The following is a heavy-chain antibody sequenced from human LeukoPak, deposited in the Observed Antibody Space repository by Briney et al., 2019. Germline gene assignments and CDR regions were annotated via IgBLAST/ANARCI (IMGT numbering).Heavy chain of an antibody. D-gene: IGHD1-1*01. CDR2: IYYSGST. CDR1: GGSISSGSHS. Sequence: SETLSLTCTVSGGSISSGSHSWGWIRQPPGKGLEWIGSIYYSGSTNYNPSLKSRVTISVDTSKNQFSLKLSSVTAADTAVYYCARHVRLQPFDYWGQGTLVTVSS. CDR3: ARHVRLQPFDY. V-gene: IGHV4-39*01. J-gene: IGHJ4*02.